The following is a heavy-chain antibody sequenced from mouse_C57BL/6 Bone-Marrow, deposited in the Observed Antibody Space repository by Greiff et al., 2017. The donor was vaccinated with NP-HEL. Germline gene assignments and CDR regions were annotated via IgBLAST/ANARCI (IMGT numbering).Heavy chain of an antibody. CDR1: GYTFTSYD. V-gene: IGHV1-85*01. Sequence: QVQLQQSGPELVKPGASVKLSCKASGYTFTSYDINWVKQRPGQGLVWIGWIYPRDGSTKYNEKFKGKATLTVDTSSSTAYMELHSLTSEDSAVYFCARLPSYYYGSSYHGIRYAMDYWGQGTSVTVSS. CDR3: ARLPSYYYGSSYHGIRYAMDY. CDR2: IYPRDGST. J-gene: IGHJ4*01. D-gene: IGHD1-1*01.